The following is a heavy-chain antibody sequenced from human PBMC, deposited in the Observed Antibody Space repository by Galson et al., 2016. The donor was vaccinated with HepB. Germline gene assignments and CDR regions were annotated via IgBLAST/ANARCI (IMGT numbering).Heavy chain of an antibody. CDR2: ISYDGSNK. J-gene: IGHJ2*01. V-gene: IGHV3-30*04. Sequence: SLRLSCAASGLTFSTYAMHWVRQAPGKGLEWVAVISYDGSNKHHADSVKGRFTISRDNSKNTLYLQMSSLRAEDTAMYYCTRDPEHDYGDYAHFGAGYFDLWGRGTLVTVSS. CDR3: TRDPEHDYGDYAHFGAGYFDL. CDR1: GLTFSTYA. D-gene: IGHD4-17*01.